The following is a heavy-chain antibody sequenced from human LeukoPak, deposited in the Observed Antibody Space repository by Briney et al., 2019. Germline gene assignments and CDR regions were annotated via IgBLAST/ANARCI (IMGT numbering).Heavy chain of an antibody. CDR2: IYHSGST. D-gene: IGHD3-10*01. CDR1: GFTFSSYAM. V-gene: IGHV4-4*02. Sequence: GSLRLSCTASGFTFSSYAMSWVRQPPGKGLEWIGEIYHSGSTNYNPSLKSRVTISVDKSKNQFSLKLSSVTAADTAVYYCARVTGMVRGRWFDPWGQGTLVTVSS. CDR3: ARVTGMVRGRWFDP. J-gene: IGHJ5*02.